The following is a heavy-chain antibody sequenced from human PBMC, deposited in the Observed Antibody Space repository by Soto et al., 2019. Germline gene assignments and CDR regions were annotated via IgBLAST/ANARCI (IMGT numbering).Heavy chain of an antibody. J-gene: IGHJ3*02. CDR1: GYTFTSYA. CDR2: INAGNGNT. Sequence: GASVKVSCKASGYTFTSYAMHWVRQAPGQRLEWMGWINAGNGNTKYSQKFQGRVTITRDTSASTAYMELSSLRSEDTAVYYCARMYYDFWSGYSEIDAFDIPAQGTTVTVSS. CDR3: ARMYYDFWSGYSEIDAFDI. D-gene: IGHD3-3*01. V-gene: IGHV1-3*01.